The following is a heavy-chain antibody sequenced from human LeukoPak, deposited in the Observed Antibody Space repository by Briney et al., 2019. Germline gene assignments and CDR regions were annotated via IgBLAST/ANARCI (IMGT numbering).Heavy chain of an antibody. CDR1: AGSISSRWFY. CDR2: TYYSGST. J-gene: IGHJ5*02. D-gene: IGHD3-9*01. CDR3: ARGYYDILTGYYNALLDP. V-gene: IGHV4-39*07. Sequence: ESLSLTRTVSAGSISSRWFYGGGVRQHTGKGLEWIGSTYYSGSTYYNPSLKSRVTISVDTSKNQFSLKLSSVTAADTAVYYCARGYYDILTGYYNALLDPWGQGTLVTVSS.